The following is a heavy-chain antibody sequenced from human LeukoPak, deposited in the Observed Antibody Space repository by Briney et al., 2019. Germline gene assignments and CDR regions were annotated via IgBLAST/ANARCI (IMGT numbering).Heavy chain of an antibody. V-gene: IGHV4-59*01. CDR2: IYYSGST. Sequence: SETLSLTCTVSGGSISSYYWSWIRQPPGKGLEWIGYIYYSGSTNYNPSLKSRVTISVDTSKNQFSLKLISVTAADTAVYYCARDRVLGYCSGGSCRAFDYWGQGTLVTVSS. D-gene: IGHD2-15*01. CDR3: ARDRVLGYCSGGSCRAFDY. J-gene: IGHJ4*02. CDR1: GGSISSYY.